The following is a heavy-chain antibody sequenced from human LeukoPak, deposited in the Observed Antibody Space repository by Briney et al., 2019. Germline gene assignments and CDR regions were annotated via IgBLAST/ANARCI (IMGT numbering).Heavy chain of an antibody. J-gene: IGHJ4*02. V-gene: IGHV4-59*01. CDR1: GGSFSGYY. CDR3: ASRYYYGSGSPFDY. Sequence: SETLSLTCAVYGGSFSGYYWTWIRQPPGKGLEWIGYIYYSGSTNYNPSLKSRVTISVDTSKNQFSLKLSSVTAADTAVYYCASRYYYGSGSPFDYWGQGTLVIVSS. CDR2: IYYSGST. D-gene: IGHD3-10*01.